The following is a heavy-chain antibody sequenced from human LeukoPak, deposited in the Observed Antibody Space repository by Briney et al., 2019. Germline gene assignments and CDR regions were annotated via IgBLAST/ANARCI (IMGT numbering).Heavy chain of an antibody. Sequence: SETLSLTCTVSGGSISSYYWSWIRQPPGKGLEWIGYIYYSGSTNYNPSLKSRVTISVDTSKNQFSLKLSSVTAADTAVYYCARSITIFGLVNFADYWGQGTLVTVSS. CDR3: ARSITIFGLVNFADY. CDR2: IYYSGST. CDR1: GGSISSYY. J-gene: IGHJ4*02. D-gene: IGHD3-3*01. V-gene: IGHV4-59*08.